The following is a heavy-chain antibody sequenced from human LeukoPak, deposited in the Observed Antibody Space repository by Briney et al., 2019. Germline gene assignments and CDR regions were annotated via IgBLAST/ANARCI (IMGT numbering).Heavy chain of an antibody. D-gene: IGHD1-26*01. Sequence: SETLSLTCTVSGGSISSYYWSWIRQPPGKGLEWIGYIYYSGSTNYNPSLKSRVTISVDTSKNQFSLKLSSVTAADTAVYYCARWGRIVGATTLSYHYYGMDVWGQGTTVTVSS. CDR1: GGSISSYY. CDR2: IYYSGST. V-gene: IGHV4-59*08. J-gene: IGHJ6*02. CDR3: ARWGRIVGATTLSYHYYGMDV.